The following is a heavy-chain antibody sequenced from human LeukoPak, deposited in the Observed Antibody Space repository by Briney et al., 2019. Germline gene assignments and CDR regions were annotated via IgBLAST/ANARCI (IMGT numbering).Heavy chain of an antibody. CDR1: GFTLGNFW. V-gene: IGHV3-74*01. CDR2: INGDGSRT. Sequence: GGSLRLSCAASGFTLGNFWVYWVRQAPGKGLVWVSRINGDGSRTSNADSVKGRFTISRDNAKNTVYLQMNSLRVEDTAVYYCARDFRYVAFDIWGQGTIVTVSS. J-gene: IGHJ3*02. D-gene: IGHD2-2*01. CDR3: ARDFRYVAFDI.